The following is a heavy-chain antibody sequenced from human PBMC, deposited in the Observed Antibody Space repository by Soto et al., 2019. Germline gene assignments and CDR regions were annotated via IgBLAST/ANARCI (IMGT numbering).Heavy chain of an antibody. D-gene: IGHD2-15*01. J-gene: IGHJ3*02. CDR1: GYSFTSYW. CDR2: IYPGDSDT. Sequence: GESLKISCKGSGYSFTSYWIGWVRQMPGKGLEWMGIIYPGDSDTRYSPSFQGQVTISADKSISTAYLQWSSLKASDTAMYYCARQKYCSGGSCYNTNKLDAFDIWGQGTMVTVSS. CDR3: ARQKYCSGGSCYNTNKLDAFDI. V-gene: IGHV5-51*01.